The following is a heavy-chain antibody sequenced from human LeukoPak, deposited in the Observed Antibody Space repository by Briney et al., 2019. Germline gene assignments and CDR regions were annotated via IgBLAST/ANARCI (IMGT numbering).Heavy chain of an antibody. V-gene: IGHV3-11*03. CDR3: ARNAYGAQTPSDV. CDR1: GFTFSDYY. J-gene: IGHJ6*04. D-gene: IGHD4-17*01. CDR2: INPTSGYT. Sequence: TGGSLRLSCAASGFTFSDYYMSWIRQAPGKGLEWLSYINPTSGYTPYADSVRGRFTISRDNAKNSLYLQMNSLRAEDTAVYYCARNAYGAQTPSDVWGKGTTATVSS.